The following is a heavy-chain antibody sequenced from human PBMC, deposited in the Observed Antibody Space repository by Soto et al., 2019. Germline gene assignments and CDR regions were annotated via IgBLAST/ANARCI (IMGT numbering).Heavy chain of an antibody. CDR2: LYYSGST. Sequence: QVQLQESGPGLVKPSQTLSLTCTVSGGSISSGNYYWSWIRQHPGKGLEWIGYLYYSGSTSYNPSLKSRVIISVDTSKNQFSLKLSSVTAADTAVYYCARDSDVDSALGSGSYYFDYWGQGTLVTVSS. CDR1: GGSISSGNYY. V-gene: IGHV4-31*03. J-gene: IGHJ4*02. CDR3: ARDSDVDSALGSGSYYFDY. D-gene: IGHD5-18*01.